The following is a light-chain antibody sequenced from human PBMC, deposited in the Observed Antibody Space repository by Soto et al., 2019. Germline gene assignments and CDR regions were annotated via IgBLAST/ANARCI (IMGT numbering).Light chain of an antibody. CDR1: QSVSSSY. CDR3: QQYGSSPPIT. J-gene: IGKJ5*01. V-gene: IGKV3-20*01. Sequence: EIVWTQSPGTLSLSPGERATLSCRASQSVSSSYLAWYQQKPGQSPRLLIYGASSRATGIPDMFSGSGSGTDFTRTISRLEPEDFAVCYCQQYGSSPPITFGQGTLLEIK. CDR2: GAS.